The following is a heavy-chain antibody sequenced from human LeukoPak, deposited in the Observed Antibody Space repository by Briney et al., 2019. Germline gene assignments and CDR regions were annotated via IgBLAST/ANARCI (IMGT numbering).Heavy chain of an antibody. CDR3: ARYYYDSSGYSPFDY. CDR1: GFTFSSSW. D-gene: IGHD3-22*01. J-gene: IGHJ4*02. V-gene: IGHV3-74*01. CDR2: ISDDGSST. Sequence: PGGSLRLSCAASGFTFSSSWMHWVRQAPGKGLVWVSRISDDGSSTSYVDSVKGRFTISRDNAKNTLYLQMNSLRAEDTAVYYCARYYYDSSGYSPFDYWGQGTLLTVSS.